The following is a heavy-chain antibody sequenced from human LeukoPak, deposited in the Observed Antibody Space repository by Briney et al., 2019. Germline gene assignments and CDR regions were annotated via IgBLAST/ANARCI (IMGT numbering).Heavy chain of an antibody. CDR3: AGDGRDNSGYEIGAFDI. J-gene: IGHJ3*02. Sequence: SETLSLTCTVSGDSISNYYWSWIRQPAGKGLEWIGRLYTSGTTNYNPSLKSRVSVSGDKSKNQFSLKLSSVTAADTAIYYCAGDGRDNSGYEIGAFDIWGQGTMVTVSS. D-gene: IGHD5-12*01. CDR1: GDSISNYY. CDR2: LYTSGTT. V-gene: IGHV4-4*07.